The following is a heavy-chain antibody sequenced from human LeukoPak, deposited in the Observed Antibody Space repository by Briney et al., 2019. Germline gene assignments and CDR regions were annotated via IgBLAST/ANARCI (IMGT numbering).Heavy chain of an antibody. CDR2: TYYRSKWYY. J-gene: IGHJ4*02. Sequence: SQTLSLTCAISGDSVSSNSATWNWIRQSPSRGLEWLGRTYYRSKWYYDYAVSVRSRVTINPDTSKNQFSLQLNSVTPEDTAVYYCARDLSSGLGDLDYWGQGTLVTVSS. CDR3: ARDLSSGLGDLDY. D-gene: IGHD3-16*01. V-gene: IGHV6-1*01. CDR1: GDSVSSNSAT.